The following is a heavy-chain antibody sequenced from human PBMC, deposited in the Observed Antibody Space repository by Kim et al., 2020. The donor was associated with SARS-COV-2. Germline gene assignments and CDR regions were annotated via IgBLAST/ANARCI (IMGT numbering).Heavy chain of an antibody. V-gene: IGHV4-59*13. Sequence: SETLSLTCTVSGGSISSYYWSWIRQPPGKGLEWIGYIYYSGSTNYNPSLKSRVTISVDTSKNQFSLKLSSVTAADTAVYYCARGHRRGCSYGGSCYYVWFDPWGQGTLVTVSS. J-gene: IGHJ5*02. CDR1: GGSISSYY. D-gene: IGHD2-15*01. CDR2: IYYSGST. CDR3: ARGHRRGCSYGGSCYYVWFDP.